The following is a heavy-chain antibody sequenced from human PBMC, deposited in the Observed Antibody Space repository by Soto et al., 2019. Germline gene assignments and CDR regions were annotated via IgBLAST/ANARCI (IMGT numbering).Heavy chain of an antibody. D-gene: IGHD1-20*01. V-gene: IGHV3-21*01. Sequence: VGSLRLSCAASGFTFSSYSMNWVRQAPGKGLEWVSSISSSSSYIYYADSVKGRFTISRDNAKNSLYLQMNSLRAEDTAVYYCARAFNWNDNFDYWGQGTLVTVSS. J-gene: IGHJ4*02. CDR2: ISSSSSYI. CDR1: GFTFSSYS. CDR3: ARAFNWNDNFDY.